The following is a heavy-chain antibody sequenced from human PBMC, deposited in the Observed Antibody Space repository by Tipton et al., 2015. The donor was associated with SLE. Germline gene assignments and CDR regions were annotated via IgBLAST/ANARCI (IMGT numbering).Heavy chain of an antibody. Sequence: GLVKPSETLSLMCTVSGGSISSHYWSWLRQPAGKGLEWIGHMYASGSITYNPSLKSRVIMSIDTSQNQFSLKPSSVTAADTAVYYCTRIGYNEYDVWGRGTTVTVSS. D-gene: IGHD5-18*01. V-gene: IGHV4-4*07. J-gene: IGHJ6*02. CDR3: TRIGYNEYDV. CDR2: MYASGSI. CDR1: GGSISSHY.